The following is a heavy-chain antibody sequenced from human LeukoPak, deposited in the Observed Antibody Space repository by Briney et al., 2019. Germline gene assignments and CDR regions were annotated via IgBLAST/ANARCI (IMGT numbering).Heavy chain of an antibody. J-gene: IGHJ4*02. Sequence: PGGSLRLSCAASGFTFSSYAMSWVRQAPGRGLEWVSAISGSGGSTYYADSVKGRFTISRDNSKNTLYLQMNSLRAEDTAVYYCAKVPNYGDYYFDYWGQGTLVTVSS. D-gene: IGHD4-17*01. CDR3: AKVPNYGDYYFDY. CDR2: ISGSGGST. V-gene: IGHV3-23*01. CDR1: GFTFSSYA.